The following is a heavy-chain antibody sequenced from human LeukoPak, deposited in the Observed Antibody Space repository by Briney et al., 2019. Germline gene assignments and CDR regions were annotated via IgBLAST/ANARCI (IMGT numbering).Heavy chain of an antibody. V-gene: IGHV3-66*02. D-gene: IGHD4-17*01. Sequence: GGSLRLSCAASGFTVSSNYMSWVRQAPGKGLEWVSVIYSGGSTYYADSVKGRFTISRDNSKNTLYLQMNSLRAEDTAVYHCARGDDYGDPMDYWGQGTLVTVSS. CDR1: GFTVSSNY. CDR3: ARGDDYGDPMDY. J-gene: IGHJ4*02. CDR2: IYSGGST.